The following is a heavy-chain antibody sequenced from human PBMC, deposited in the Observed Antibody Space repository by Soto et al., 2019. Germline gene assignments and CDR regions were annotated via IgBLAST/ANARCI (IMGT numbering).Heavy chain of an antibody. D-gene: IGHD5-18*01. V-gene: IGHV1-69*12. Sequence: QVQLVQSGAEVKKPGSSVKVSCKASGGTFSSYAISCVRQAPGQGLEWMGGIIPIFGTANYAQKIQGRVTITADESTSTAYMQLSSLRYEDTAVYYCARDRRLTWIQLWLNAFDIWGQGTMVTVSS. CDR1: GGTFSSYA. CDR2: IIPIFGTA. CDR3: ARDRRLTWIQLWLNAFDI. J-gene: IGHJ3*02.